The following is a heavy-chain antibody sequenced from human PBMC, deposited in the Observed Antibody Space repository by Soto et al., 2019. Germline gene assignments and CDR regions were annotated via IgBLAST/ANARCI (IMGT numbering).Heavy chain of an antibody. V-gene: IGHV3-23*01. CDR3: AKAFYREEDGYNSFDY. CDR2: ISGRGTST. Sequence: WGSLLLSCAASSLTFGRYAMSWVRQAPGKGLEWVSGISGRGTSTYYADSVKGRFTISRDNSNNTLYLQMDNLRAEDTAVYYCAKAFYREEDGYNSFDYWGQGTLVTVSS. D-gene: IGHD2-21*01. J-gene: IGHJ4*02. CDR1: SLTFGRYA.